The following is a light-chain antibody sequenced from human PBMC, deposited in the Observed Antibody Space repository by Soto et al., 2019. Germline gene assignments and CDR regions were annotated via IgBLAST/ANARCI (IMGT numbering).Light chain of an antibody. Sequence: EIVLTQSPGTLSLSPGERATLSCRASQSVSSSYLAWYQQKPGQAPRLLIYGASSRDTGIPDRFSGSGSGTDFTLTISRLEPEDFSVYYCQQYNNWPRTFGQGTKVDIK. CDR2: GAS. V-gene: IGKV3-20*01. CDR3: QQYNNWPRT. J-gene: IGKJ1*01. CDR1: QSVSSSY.